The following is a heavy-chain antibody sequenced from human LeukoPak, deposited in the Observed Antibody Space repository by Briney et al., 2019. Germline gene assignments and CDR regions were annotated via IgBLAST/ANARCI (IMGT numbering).Heavy chain of an antibody. CDR1: GGSMCHSY. D-gene: IGHD3-3*01. CDR2: IYYSGST. Sequence: SETLALTCTVSGGSMCHSYWSWMRQPPGKGLEWIGYIYYSGSTNYNPSLTSRVTISLDTSKHQFTLMLSSVTAADAAVYYCARRRGDFWSDYYAFYYWGYGTLVTISS. CDR3: ARRRGDFWSDYYAFYY. J-gene: IGHJ4*01. V-gene: IGHV4-59*08.